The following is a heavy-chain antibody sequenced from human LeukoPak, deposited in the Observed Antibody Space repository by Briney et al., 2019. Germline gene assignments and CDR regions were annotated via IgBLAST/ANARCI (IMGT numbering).Heavy chain of an antibody. V-gene: IGHV3-21*01. J-gene: IGHJ4*02. Sequence: GGSLRLSCAASGFTFSSYSMNWVRQAPGKGLEWVSSISSSSRYIYYADSVKGRFTISRDNAKNSLYLQMNSLRAEDTAVYYFARGTYDSSGPYYFDYWGQGTLVTVSS. CDR1: GFTFSSYS. D-gene: IGHD3-22*01. CDR2: ISSSSRYI. CDR3: ARGTYDSSGPYYFDY.